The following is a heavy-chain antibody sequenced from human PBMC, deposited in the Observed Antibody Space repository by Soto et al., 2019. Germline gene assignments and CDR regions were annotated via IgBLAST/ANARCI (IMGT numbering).Heavy chain of an antibody. J-gene: IGHJ6*02. Sequence: GGSLRLSCAASGFTFSSYGMHWVRQAPGKGLEWVAVIWYDGSNKYYADSVKGRFTISRDNSKNTLYLQMNSLRAEDTAVYYCARDRLTVTTTRDYYGMDVWGQGTTVTVSS. V-gene: IGHV3-33*01. CDR2: IWYDGSNK. D-gene: IGHD4-17*01. CDR1: GFTFSSYG. CDR3: ARDRLTVTTTRDYYGMDV.